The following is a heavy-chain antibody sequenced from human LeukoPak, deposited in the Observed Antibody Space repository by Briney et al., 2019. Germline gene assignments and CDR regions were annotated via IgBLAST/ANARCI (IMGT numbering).Heavy chain of an antibody. CDR2: ISAYNGNT. D-gene: IGHD6-13*01. Sequence: GASVKVSCKASGYTFTSYGISWVRQAPGQGLEWMGWISAYNGNTKYAQKLQGRVTMTTDTSTNTADMELRSLRSDDTAVYYCASAWEQQLIRGAFDIWGQGTKVTVSS. J-gene: IGHJ3*02. V-gene: IGHV1-18*01. CDR1: GYTFTSYG. CDR3: ASAWEQQLIRGAFDI.